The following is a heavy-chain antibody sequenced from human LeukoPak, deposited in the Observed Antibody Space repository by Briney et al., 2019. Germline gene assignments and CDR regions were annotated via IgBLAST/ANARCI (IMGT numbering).Heavy chain of an antibody. D-gene: IGHD6-13*01. CDR1: GGP. Sequence: PSETLALTCTASGGPWSWIQQPPGKGLEWIGYFYYTGSTNYNPSLKSRVTMSLDASTNQFSLKLTSVTAADTAMYYCARGWGYFDLWGRGTLVTVSS. J-gene: IGHJ2*01. CDR2: FYYTGST. CDR3: ARGWGYFDL. V-gene: IGHV4-59*01.